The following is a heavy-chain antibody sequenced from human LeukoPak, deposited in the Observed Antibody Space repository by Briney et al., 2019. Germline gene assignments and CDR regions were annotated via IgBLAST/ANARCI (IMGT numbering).Heavy chain of an antibody. V-gene: IGHV3-21*01. J-gene: IGHJ3*02. Sequence: GGSLRLSCAASGFTFSSYNMNWVRQAPGKGLEWVSSISSSSSYIYYADSVRGRFTIYRDNAKNSLYLQINSLRAEDTAVYYCARRAYDSSGYETALDIWGQGTMVTVSS. CDR2: ISSSSSYI. CDR3: ARRAYDSSGYETALDI. CDR1: GFTFSSYN. D-gene: IGHD3-22*01.